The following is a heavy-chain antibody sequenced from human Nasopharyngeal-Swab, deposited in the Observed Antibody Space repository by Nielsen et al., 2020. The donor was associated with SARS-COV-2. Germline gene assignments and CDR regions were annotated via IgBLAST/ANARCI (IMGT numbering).Heavy chain of an antibody. CDR2: ISSSSTSI. J-gene: IGHJ4*02. CDR3: ARDRDSGYDRQFDY. V-gene: IGHV3-21*01. CDR1: AFTLGTYS. Sequence: GESLKISCAASAFTLGTYSMNWVRQAPGQGLEWVSSISSSSTSIYYADSVKGRFTISRDNAKNSLYLQMNSLRAEDTAVYFCARDRDSGYDRQFDYWGQGTLVTVSS. D-gene: IGHD5-12*01.